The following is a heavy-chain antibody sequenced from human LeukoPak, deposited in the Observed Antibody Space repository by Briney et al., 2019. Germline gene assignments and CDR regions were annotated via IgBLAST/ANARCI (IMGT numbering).Heavy chain of an antibody. D-gene: IGHD3-10*01. CDR3: ARKGSGTYNFDY. CDR1: GYSISSGYY. J-gene: IGHJ4*02. Sequence: PETLSLTCAVSGYSISSGYYWGWIRQPPGKGLEWIGYIYHSGTTYYNPSLKSRVTISVDTFENQFSLRLISVTAADTAVYYCARKGSGTYNFDYWGQGTLVTVSS. V-gene: IGHV4-38-2*01. CDR2: IYHSGTT.